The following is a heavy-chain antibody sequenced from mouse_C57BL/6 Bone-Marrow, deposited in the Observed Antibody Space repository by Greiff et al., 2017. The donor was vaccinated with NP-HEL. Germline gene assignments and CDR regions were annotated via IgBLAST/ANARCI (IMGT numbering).Heavy chain of an antibody. Sequence: QVQLQQSGPGLVQPSQSLSITCTVSGFSLTSYGVHWVRQSPGKGLEWLGVIWSGGSTDYNAAFISRLSISKDNSKSQVFFKMNSLQADDTAIYYCVTTVRAWFAYWGQGTLVTVSA. CDR3: VTTVRAWFAY. D-gene: IGHD1-1*01. CDR2: IWSGGST. J-gene: IGHJ3*01. CDR1: GFSLTSYG. V-gene: IGHV2-2*01.